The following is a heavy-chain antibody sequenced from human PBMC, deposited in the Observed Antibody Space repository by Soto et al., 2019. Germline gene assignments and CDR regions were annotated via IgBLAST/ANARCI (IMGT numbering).Heavy chain of an antibody. CDR1: GGSISSYY. J-gene: IGHJ6*02. V-gene: IGHV4-59*01. Sequence: SETLSLTCTVSGGSISSYYWSWIRQPPGKGLEWIGYIYYSGSTNYNPSLKSRVTISVDTSKNQFSLKLSPVTAADTAVYYCAASRYCSGGSCYSTRFYYYYGMDVWGQGTTVTVSS. CDR2: IYYSGST. D-gene: IGHD2-15*01. CDR3: AASRYCSGGSCYSTRFYYYYGMDV.